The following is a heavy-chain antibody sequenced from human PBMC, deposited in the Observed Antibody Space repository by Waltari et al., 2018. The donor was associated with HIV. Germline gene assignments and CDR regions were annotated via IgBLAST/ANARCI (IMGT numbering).Heavy chain of an antibody. CDR3: TRGGLMSSVARNDY. J-gene: IGHJ4*02. D-gene: IGHD3-10*01. Sequence: EVQLVQSGGGLVKPGGSLRLSCAASGFTFISYSLNWVRQSPGKGLGWVSCLSATSSFMYYADSVKGRFTISRDNAKNSLYLQMDSLRADDTAMYYCTRGGLMSSVARNDYWGQGTLVTVSS. V-gene: IGHV3-21*01. CDR2: LSATSSFM. CDR1: GFTFISYS.